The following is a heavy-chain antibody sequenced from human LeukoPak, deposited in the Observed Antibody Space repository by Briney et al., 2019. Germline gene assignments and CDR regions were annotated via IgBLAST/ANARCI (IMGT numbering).Heavy chain of an antibody. CDR3: ARASQWELPRYYFDY. CDR1: GYTFTGYY. V-gene: IGHV1-2*02. CDR2: INPNSGGT. J-gene: IGHJ4*02. Sequence: ASVKVSCKASGYTFTGYYMHWLRQAPGQGLEWMGWINPNSGGTNYAQKFQGRVTMTRDTSISTAYMELSRLRSDDTAVYYCARASQWELPRYYFDYWGQGTLVTVSS. D-gene: IGHD1-26*01.